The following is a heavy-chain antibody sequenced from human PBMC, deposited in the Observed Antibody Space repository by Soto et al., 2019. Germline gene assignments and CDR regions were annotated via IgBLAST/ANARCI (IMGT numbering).Heavy chain of an antibody. CDR3: ARGPKVTQRGYYYGMDV. CDR2: INHSGST. CDR1: GGSFSGYY. D-gene: IGHD4-4*01. V-gene: IGHV4-34*01. Sequence: QVQLQQWGAGLLKPSETLSLTCAVYGGSFSGYYWSWIRQPPGKGLEWFGEINHSGSTNYNPSPKSQVTISVDRSKHPLALKLSSVTAADTAVYHCARGPKVTQRGYYYGMDVWGQGTTVIVSS. J-gene: IGHJ6*02.